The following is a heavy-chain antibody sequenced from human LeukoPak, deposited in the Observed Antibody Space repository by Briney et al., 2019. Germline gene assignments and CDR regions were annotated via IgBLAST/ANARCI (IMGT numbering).Heavy chain of an antibody. CDR2: ISSSSSTI. CDR3: ARDFSLVDYYGMDV. Sequence: PGGSLRLSCAASGFTFSSYSMNWVRQAPGKGLEWVSYISSSSSTIYYADSVKGRFTISRDNAKNSLYLQMNSLRVEDTAVYYCARDFSLVDYYGMDVWGQGTTVTVCS. J-gene: IGHJ6*02. CDR1: GFTFSSYS. V-gene: IGHV3-48*04. D-gene: IGHD2-8*02.